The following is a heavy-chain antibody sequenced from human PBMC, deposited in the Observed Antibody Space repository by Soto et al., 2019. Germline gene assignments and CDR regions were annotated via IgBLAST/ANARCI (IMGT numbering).Heavy chain of an antibody. D-gene: IGHD5-18*01. CDR1: GFLVTSNY. CDR3: ARGPGAMGYYFDY. CDR2: IYTVGTT. V-gene: IGHV3-53*02. J-gene: IGHJ4*02. Sequence: EVRLVETGGGLIQPGGSLRLSCAASGFLVTSNYMSWVRQAPGKGLEWDSVIYTVGTTYYADSVKGRFTISRDNSKNTLYLQMNSLRAEDTAVYYCARGPGAMGYYFDYWGQGTLVTVSS.